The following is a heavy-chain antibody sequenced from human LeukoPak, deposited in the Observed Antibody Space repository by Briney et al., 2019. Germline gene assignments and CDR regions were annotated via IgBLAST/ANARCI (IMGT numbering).Heavy chain of an antibody. CDR1: RFTFSSYA. J-gene: IGHJ4*02. CDR2: ISGSGGST. Sequence: GGSLRLSCAASRFTFSSYAMSWVRQAPGKGLEWVSSISGSGGSTYYADSVKGRFTISRDNSKNTLYLQMNSLRAKDTAVYYCAKSSYYDSSGFYREYYFDYWGQGTLVTVSS. D-gene: IGHD3-22*01. V-gene: IGHV3-23*01. CDR3: AKSSYYDSSGFYREYYFDY.